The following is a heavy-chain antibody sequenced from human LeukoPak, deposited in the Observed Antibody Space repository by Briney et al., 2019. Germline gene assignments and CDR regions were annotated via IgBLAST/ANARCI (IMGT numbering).Heavy chain of an antibody. Sequence: SVKVSCEASGGTFSSYAISWVRQAPGQGLEWMGRIIPIFGIANYAQKFQGRVTITADKSTSTAYMELSSLRSEDTAVYYCARDHNPVDYDFWSGYPNSYFDYGGQGTLVTVSA. CDR1: GGTFSSYA. CDR2: IIPIFGIA. CDR3: ARDHNPVDYDFWSGYPNSYFDY. D-gene: IGHD3-3*01. J-gene: IGHJ4*02. V-gene: IGHV1-69*04.